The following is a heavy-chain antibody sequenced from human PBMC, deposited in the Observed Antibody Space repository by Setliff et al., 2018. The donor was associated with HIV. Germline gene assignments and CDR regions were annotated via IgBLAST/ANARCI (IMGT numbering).Heavy chain of an antibody. CDR3: TRDLWGDDYYYNNMDV. CDR2: VYHSGRM. CDR1: DGSTRTSSYY. Sequence: SETLSLTCTVSDGSTRTSSYYWGWIRQAPGKGLEWIGTVYHSGRMYFNPSLKSRVTMSVDTSKNQFSLKVTSVTAADTAVYYCTRDLWGDDYYYNNMDVWGIGTTVTVSS. V-gene: IGHV4-39*07. D-gene: IGHD2-21*02. J-gene: IGHJ6*03.